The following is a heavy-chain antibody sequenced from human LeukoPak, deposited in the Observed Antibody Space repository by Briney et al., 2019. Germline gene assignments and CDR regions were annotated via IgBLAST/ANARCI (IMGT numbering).Heavy chain of an antibody. D-gene: IGHD3-9*01. V-gene: IGHV4-59*01. CDR1: GGCISSYY. CDR3: ARGAAYDILTGYNSYYFDY. CDR2: IYYRGST. Sequence: SETLSLTCTVSGGCISSYYWSWIRQPPGKGLEWIGYIYYRGSTNYNPSLKSRVTISVDTSKNQFSLKLSSVTAADTAVFYCARGAAYDILTGYNSYYFDYWGQGTLVTVSS. J-gene: IGHJ4*02.